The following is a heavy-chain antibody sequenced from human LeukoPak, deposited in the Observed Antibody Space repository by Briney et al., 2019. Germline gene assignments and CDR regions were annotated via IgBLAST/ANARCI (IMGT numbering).Heavy chain of an antibody. J-gene: IGHJ5*02. V-gene: IGHV4-34*01. CDR1: GGSFSGYY. CDR2: INHSGST. Sequence: PSETLSLTCAVYGGSFSGYYRSWIRQPPGKGLEWIGEINHSGSTNYNPSLKSRVTTSVDTSKNQFSLKLSSVTAADTAVYYCARRGSYDYVWGSYRRNWFDPWGQGTLVTVSS. CDR3: ARRGSYDYVWGSYRRNWFDP. D-gene: IGHD3-16*02.